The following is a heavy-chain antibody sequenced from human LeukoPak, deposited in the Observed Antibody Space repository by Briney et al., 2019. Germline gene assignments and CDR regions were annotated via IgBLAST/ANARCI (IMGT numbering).Heavy chain of an antibody. V-gene: IGHV3-30*18. CDR2: ISNDGSRQ. CDR3: VKDRPCDTCMPMDA. D-gene: IGHD2-8*01. CDR1: GFSTSW. Sequence: HPGGSLRLSCAASGFSTSWMSWVRRAPGKGLEWVALISNDGSRQFYSDSVKGRSTISRDNSKDTVSLQMNSLRAEDSAIYYCVKDRPCDTCMPMDAWGQGTTVTVSS. J-gene: IGHJ6*02.